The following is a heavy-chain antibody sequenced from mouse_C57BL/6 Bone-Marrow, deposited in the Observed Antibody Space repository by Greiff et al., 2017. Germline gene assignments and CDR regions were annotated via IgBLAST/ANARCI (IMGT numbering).Heavy chain of an antibody. CDR2: FDPEIGDT. CDR1: GFNIKDDY. Sequence: VQLKESGAELVRPGASVKLSCTASGFNIKDDYIHWVKQRPEQGLEWIGWFDPEIGDTEYASKFQGKATITSDTSSNTAYLQLSSLTSEDTAVYYCSSFDGNYFDFWGQGTPLTVAS. V-gene: IGHV14-4*01. J-gene: IGHJ2*01. CDR3: SSFDGNYFDF. D-gene: IGHD2-3*01.